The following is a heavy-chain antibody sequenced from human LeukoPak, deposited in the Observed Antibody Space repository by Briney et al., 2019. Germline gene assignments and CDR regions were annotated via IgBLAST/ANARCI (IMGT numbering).Heavy chain of an antibody. CDR2: ISSSGSTI. J-gene: IGHJ4*02. CDR1: GFTFSSYE. D-gene: IGHD4-23*01. V-gene: IGHV3-48*03. CDR3: ARASGNSAEFDY. Sequence: GGSLRLSCAASGFTFSSYEMNWVRQAPGKGLEWVSYISSSGSTIYYADSVKGRFTISRDNAKNSLYLQMNSLRAEDTAVYYCARASGNSAEFDYWGQGTLVTVSS.